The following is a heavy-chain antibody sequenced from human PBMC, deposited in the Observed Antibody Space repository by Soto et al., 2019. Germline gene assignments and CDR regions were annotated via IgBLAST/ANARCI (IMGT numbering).Heavy chain of an antibody. CDR3: AHIGCSGGSCYSGIQFFDY. CDR2: IYWDDDK. Sequence: QITLKESGPTLVKPTQTLTLTCTFSGFSLSTSGVGVGWIRQPPGKALEWLALIYWDDDKRYSPSLKSRLTITKDTSKIQVVLTMTNMDPVDTATYYCAHIGCSGGSCYSGIQFFDYWGQGTLVTVSS. D-gene: IGHD2-15*01. J-gene: IGHJ4*02. V-gene: IGHV2-5*02. CDR1: GFSLSTSGVG.